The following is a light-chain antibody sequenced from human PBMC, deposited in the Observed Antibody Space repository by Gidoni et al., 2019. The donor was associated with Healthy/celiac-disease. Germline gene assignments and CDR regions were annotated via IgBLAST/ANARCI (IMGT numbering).Light chain of an antibody. CDR2: DAS. Sequence: EIVLTQSPATLSLSPGERATLSCRASQSVRSYLAWYQQKPGQAPRLLIYDASNRATGIPARFSGSGSGTDFSLTISSLEPEDFAVYYCQQRSNCPWTFXQXTKVEIK. J-gene: IGKJ1*01. CDR1: QSVRSY. CDR3: QQRSNCPWT. V-gene: IGKV3-11*01.